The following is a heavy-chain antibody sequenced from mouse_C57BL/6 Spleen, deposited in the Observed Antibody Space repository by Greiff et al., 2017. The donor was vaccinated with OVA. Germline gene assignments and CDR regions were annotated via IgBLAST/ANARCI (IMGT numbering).Heavy chain of an antibody. V-gene: IGHV6-3*01. Sequence: EVKVEESGGGLVQPGGSMKLSCVASGFTFSNYWMNWVRQSPEKGLEWVAQIRLKSDNYATHYAESVKGRFTISRDDSKSRVYLKMNNVRAEDTGMYYCTTIYYDYGRDYWGQGTTLTVSS. J-gene: IGHJ2*01. CDR3: TTIYYDYGRDY. CDR1: GFTFSNYW. D-gene: IGHD2-4*01. CDR2: IRLKSDNYAT.